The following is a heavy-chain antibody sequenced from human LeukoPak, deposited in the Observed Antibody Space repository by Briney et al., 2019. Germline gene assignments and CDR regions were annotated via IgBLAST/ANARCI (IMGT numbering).Heavy chain of an antibody. D-gene: IGHD1-7*01. CDR2: IYHSGST. Sequence: HSETLSLTCAVSGYSISSGYCWGWIRQPPGKGLEWIGSIYHSGSTYYNPSLKSRVTISVDTSKNQFSLKLSSVTAADTAVYYCARHPTGTIVGWYFDLWGRGTLVTVSS. V-gene: IGHV4-38-2*01. CDR3: ARHPTGTIVGWYFDL. J-gene: IGHJ2*01. CDR1: GYSISSGYC.